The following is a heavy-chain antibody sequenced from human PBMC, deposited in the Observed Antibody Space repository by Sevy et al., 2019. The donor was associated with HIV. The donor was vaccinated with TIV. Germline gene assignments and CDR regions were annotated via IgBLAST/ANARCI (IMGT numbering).Heavy chain of an antibody. D-gene: IGHD6-19*01. V-gene: IGHV1-24*01. Sequence: ASVKVSCKVSGNTLTELSMHWVRQSPGKGLEWMGSFDPKHGERIYAQKFQGRISMTEDTSTDTAYMELSSLRSEDTAVYYCARAYSGGWPQGAWTDYWGQGILVTVSS. CDR1: GNTLTELS. CDR2: FDPKHGER. J-gene: IGHJ4*02. CDR3: ARAYSGGWPQGAWTDY.